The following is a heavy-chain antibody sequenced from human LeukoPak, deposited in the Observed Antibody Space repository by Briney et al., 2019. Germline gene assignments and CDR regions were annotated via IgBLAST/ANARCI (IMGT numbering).Heavy chain of an antibody. CDR2: ISAYNGNT. J-gene: IGHJ3*02. V-gene: IGHV1-18*01. CDR1: GGTFSSYA. D-gene: IGHD3-22*01. Sequence: GASVKVSCKASGGTFSSYAISWVRQAPGQGLEWMGWISAYNGNTNYAQKLQGRVTMTTDTSTSTAYMELRSLRSDDTAVYYCARVGHYYDSSGYYPDAFDIWGQGTMVTVSS. CDR3: ARVGHYYDSSGYYPDAFDI.